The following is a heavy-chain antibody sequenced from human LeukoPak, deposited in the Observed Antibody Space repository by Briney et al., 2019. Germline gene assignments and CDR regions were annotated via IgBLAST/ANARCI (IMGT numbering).Heavy chain of an antibody. D-gene: IGHD5-18*01. J-gene: IGHJ4*02. V-gene: IGHV3-23*01. CDR3: ANDRDSYGYVTSFDY. Sequence: GGSLRLSCAASGFTLSSYAMSWVRQAPGKGLEWVSAISGSGGSTYYADSVKGRFTISRDNSKNTLYLQMNSLRAEDTAVYYCANDRDSYGYVTSFDYWGQGILVTVSS. CDR2: ISGSGGST. CDR1: GFTLSSYA.